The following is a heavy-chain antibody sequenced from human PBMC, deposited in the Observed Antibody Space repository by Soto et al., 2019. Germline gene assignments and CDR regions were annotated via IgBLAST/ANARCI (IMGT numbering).Heavy chain of an antibody. CDR3: ARVGVEYYDSSGSWGWFDP. J-gene: IGHJ5*02. D-gene: IGHD3-22*01. Sequence: PGGPLRLSCAASGFTFSDYYMSWIRQAPGKGLEWVSYISSISSYTNYADSVKGRFTISRDNAKNSLYLQMNSLRAEDTAVYYCARVGVEYYDSSGSWGWFDPWGQGTLVTVSS. V-gene: IGHV3-11*06. CDR2: ISSISSYT. CDR1: GFTFSDYY.